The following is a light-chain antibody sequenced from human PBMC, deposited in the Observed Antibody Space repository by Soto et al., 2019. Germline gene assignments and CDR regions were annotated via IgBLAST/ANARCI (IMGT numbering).Light chain of an antibody. J-gene: IGLJ1*01. CDR3: ISYTSSSTSYV. V-gene: IGLV2-14*01. Sequence: QSALTQPASVSGSPGQSITISCTGTSSDVGGYNYVAWYQQHPGKVPRLMIYEVSNRPSGVSNRFSGSTSGSTASLTISGLQAEDEADYYCISYTSSSTSYVFGTGTKLTLL. CDR2: EVS. CDR1: SSDVGGYNY.